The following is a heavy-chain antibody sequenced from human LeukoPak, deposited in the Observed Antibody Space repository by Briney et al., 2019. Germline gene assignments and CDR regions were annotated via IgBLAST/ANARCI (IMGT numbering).Heavy chain of an antibody. CDR3: AKDPRGVVVPAPFDY. CDR1: GFTFSSYA. D-gene: IGHD2-2*01. V-gene: IGHV3-23*01. Sequence: GGSLRLSCAASGFTFSSYAMSWVRQAPGKGLEWVSAISGSGGSTYYAGSVKGRFTISRDNSKNTLYLQMNSLRAEDTAVYYCAKDPRGVVVPAPFDYWGQGTLVTVSS. J-gene: IGHJ4*02. CDR2: ISGSGGST.